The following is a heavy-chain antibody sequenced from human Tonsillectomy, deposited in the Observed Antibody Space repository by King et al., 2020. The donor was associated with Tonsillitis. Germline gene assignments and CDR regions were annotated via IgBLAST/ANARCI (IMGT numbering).Heavy chain of an antibody. J-gene: IGHJ4*02. Sequence: QLQESGPGLVKPSETLSLTCTVSGGSISSSSYYWGWIRQPPGKGLEWIGSIYYSGSTHYNPSLKSRVTISVDTSKNQFSLKLSSVTAADTAVYYCHSRGSSSCYDYWGQGTLVTVSS. V-gene: IGHV4-39*07. CDR3: HSRGSSSCYDY. CDR2: IYYSGST. CDR1: GGSISSSSYY. D-gene: IGHD6-19*01.